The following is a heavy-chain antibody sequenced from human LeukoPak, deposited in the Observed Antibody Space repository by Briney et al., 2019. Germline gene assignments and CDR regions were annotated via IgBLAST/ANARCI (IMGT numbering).Heavy chain of an antibody. Sequence: GGSLRLSCAASGFTFSSYGMHWVRQAPGKGLVWVAVISYDGSNKYYADSVKGRFTISRDNSKNTLYLQMNSLRAEDTAVYYCAKDPGTTVTLYYFDYWGQGTLVTVSS. J-gene: IGHJ4*02. CDR2: ISYDGSNK. D-gene: IGHD4-17*01. V-gene: IGHV3-30*18. CDR3: AKDPGTTVTLYYFDY. CDR1: GFTFSSYG.